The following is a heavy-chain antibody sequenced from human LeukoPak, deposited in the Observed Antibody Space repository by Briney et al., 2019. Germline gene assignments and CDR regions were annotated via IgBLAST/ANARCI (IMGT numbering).Heavy chain of an antibody. CDR3: ARENDTAVAGAFLDY. Sequence: GGSLRLSCAASGFTFSSYWMHWVRQAPGKGLVWVSRINGDGSSTSYADSVKGRFTISRDNAKNTLYLQMNSLRAEDTAVYYCARENDTAVAGAFLDYWGQGTLVTVSS. D-gene: IGHD6-19*01. V-gene: IGHV3-74*01. J-gene: IGHJ4*02. CDR2: INGDGSST. CDR1: GFTFSSYW.